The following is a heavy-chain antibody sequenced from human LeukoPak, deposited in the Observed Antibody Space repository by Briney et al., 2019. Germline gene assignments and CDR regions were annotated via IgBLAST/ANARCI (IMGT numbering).Heavy chain of an antibody. CDR1: GFAFSSYE. CDR2: ISSSGSTI. D-gene: IGHD1-26*01. V-gene: IGHV3-48*03. Sequence: GGSLRLSCAASGFAFSSYEMNWVRQAPGKGLEWVSYISSSGSTIYYADSVKGRFTISRDNAKDSLYLQMNSLRAEDTAVYYCARADNSGNQYVSVSSFYYWGQGTLVTVSS. J-gene: IGHJ4*02. CDR3: ARADNSGNQYVSVSSFYY.